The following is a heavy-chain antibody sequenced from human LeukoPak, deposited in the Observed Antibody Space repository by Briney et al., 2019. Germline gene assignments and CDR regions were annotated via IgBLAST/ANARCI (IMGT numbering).Heavy chain of an antibody. Sequence: PGGSLRLSCAASGFTFSSYAMSWVRQAPGKGLEWVSAISGSGGSTYYADSVKGRFTISRDNSKNTLYLQVSSLRTEDTAVYYCAKEGYDTSGYCFDYWGQGTLVTVSS. CDR3: AKEGYDTSGYCFDY. CDR2: ISGSGGST. J-gene: IGHJ4*02. D-gene: IGHD3-22*01. CDR1: GFTFSSYA. V-gene: IGHV3-23*01.